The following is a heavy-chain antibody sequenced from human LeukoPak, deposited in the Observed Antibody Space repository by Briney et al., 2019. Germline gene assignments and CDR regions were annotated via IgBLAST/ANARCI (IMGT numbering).Heavy chain of an antibody. CDR2: INHSGST. J-gene: IGHJ4*02. CDR3: ARINRLLKGVDY. V-gene: IGHV4-34*01. CDR1: GGSFSGYY. D-gene: IGHD2-2*01. Sequence: SETLSLTCAVYGGSFSGYYWSWIRQPPGKGLEWIGEINHSGSTNYNPSLKSRVTISVDTSKNQFSLKLSSVTAADTAVYYCARINRLLKGVDYWGQGTLVTVSS.